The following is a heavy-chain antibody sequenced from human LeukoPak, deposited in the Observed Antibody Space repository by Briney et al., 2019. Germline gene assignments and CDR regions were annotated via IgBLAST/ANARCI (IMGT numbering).Heavy chain of an antibody. CDR2: IYTSGST. V-gene: IGHV4-4*07. D-gene: IGHD5-18*01. J-gene: IGHJ4*02. Sequence: SETLSLTCTVSGGSISSYYWSWIRQPAGKGLGWIGRIYTSGSTNYNPSLKSRVTMSVDTSKNQFSLKLSSVTAADTAVYYCARVDGYSYILWGQGTLVTVSS. CDR1: GGSISSYY. CDR3: ARVDGYSYIL.